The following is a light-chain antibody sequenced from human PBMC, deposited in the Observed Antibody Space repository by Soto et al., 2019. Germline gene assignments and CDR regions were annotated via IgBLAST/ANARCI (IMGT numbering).Light chain of an antibody. CDR3: SSHTTSNTRV. V-gene: IGLV2-14*03. CDR1: SSDVGAYDF. CDR2: EVS. Sequence: QSVLTQPASVSGSPGQSIAISCTGTSSDVGAYDFVSWYQQHPVKAPKLLIYEVSNRPSGVSDRFSGSKSVNTATLTISGLQAEDEADYYCSSHTTSNTRVFGTGTKLTVL. J-gene: IGLJ1*01.